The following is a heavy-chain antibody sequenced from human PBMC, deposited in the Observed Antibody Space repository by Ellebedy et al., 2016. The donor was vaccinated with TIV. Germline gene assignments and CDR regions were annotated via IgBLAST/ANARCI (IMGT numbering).Heavy chain of an antibody. V-gene: IGHV1-3*01. D-gene: IGHD3-10*01. CDR2: INAGNGNT. Sequence: AASVKVSCKASRYAFTNYAMHWVRQAPGQRLEWMGWINAGNGNTKYSQKFQGRVTITRDTSASTAYMELSSLRSEDTAVYYCARVYGAFNWFDPWGQGTLVTVSS. J-gene: IGHJ5*02. CDR3: ARVYGAFNWFDP. CDR1: RYAFTNYA.